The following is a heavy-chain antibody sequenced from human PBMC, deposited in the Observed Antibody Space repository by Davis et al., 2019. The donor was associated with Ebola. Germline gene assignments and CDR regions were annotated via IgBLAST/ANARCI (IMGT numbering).Heavy chain of an antibody. CDR2: INPNSGGT. V-gene: IGHV1-2*02. J-gene: IGHJ6*03. Sequence: ASVKVSCKASGYTFTGYYMHWVRQAPGQGLEWMGWINPNSGGTNYAQKFQGRVTMTRDTSIRTAYLELSRLRSDDTAVYYCARDLEGGDGDSWSYYYYYMDVWGKGTTVTVSS. D-gene: IGHD6-13*01. CDR1: GYTFTGYY. CDR3: ARDLEGGDGDSWSYYYYYMDV.